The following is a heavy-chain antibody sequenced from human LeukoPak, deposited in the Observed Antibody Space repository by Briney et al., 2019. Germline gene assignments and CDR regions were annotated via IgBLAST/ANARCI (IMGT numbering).Heavy chain of an antibody. V-gene: IGHV4-39*07. CDR3: ARVQVPLGGWFDP. CDR2: IYYSGST. J-gene: IGHJ5*02. D-gene: IGHD3-16*01. CDR1: GSSISSSSYY. Sequence: SETLSLTCTVSGSSISSSSYYWGWIRQPPGKGLEWIGSIYYSGSTYYNPSLKSRVTISVDTSKNQFSLKLSSVTAADTAVYYCARVQVPLGGWFDPWGQGTLVTVSS.